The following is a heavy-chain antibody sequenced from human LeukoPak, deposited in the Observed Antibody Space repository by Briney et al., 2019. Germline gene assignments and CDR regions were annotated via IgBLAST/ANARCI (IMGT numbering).Heavy chain of an antibody. CDR3: ARVDQGITYYYYGMDV. CDR2: TNPNSGNT. J-gene: IGHJ6*02. D-gene: IGHD1-14*01. V-gene: IGHV1-8*01. CDR1: GYTFTSSD. Sequence: ASVKLSCTAAGYTFTSSDINWVRQATGQGLEWMGWTNPNSGNTGYEQKFKGRVTMTRNTSISTAYMELSSLRSEDTAVYYCARVDQGITYYYYGMDVWGQGTTVTVSS.